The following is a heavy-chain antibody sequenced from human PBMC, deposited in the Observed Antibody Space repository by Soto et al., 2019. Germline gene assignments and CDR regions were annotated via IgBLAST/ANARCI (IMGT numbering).Heavy chain of an antibody. CDR2: IYWDDNE. J-gene: IGHJ4*02. V-gene: IGHV2-5*02. CDR1: GFSLTTQGVH. CDR3: VYRDFGDYFFQF. Sequence: QITLKESGPTLVKPTQTLTLTCTFSGFSLTTQGVHVGWIRQPPGKALEWLALIYWDDNEVYSPSLKNRLTTTKETTKSHVALTQATVDPVDTATYYCVYRDFGDYFFQFWGQGILGNVSS. D-gene: IGHD4-17*01.